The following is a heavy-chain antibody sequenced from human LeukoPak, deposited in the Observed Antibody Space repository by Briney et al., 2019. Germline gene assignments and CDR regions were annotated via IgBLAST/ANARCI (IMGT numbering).Heavy chain of an antibody. Sequence: GGSLRLSCAASGFTFDDYGMSWVRQAPGKGLEWVSGINWNGGSAGYADSVKGRFTISRDNAKNSLYLQMNSLRAEDTALYYCVRARGDSSGYYYSSLDYWGQGTLVTVSS. D-gene: IGHD3-22*01. CDR1: GFTFDDYG. V-gene: IGHV3-20*04. CDR3: VRARGDSSGYYYSSLDY. CDR2: INWNGGSA. J-gene: IGHJ4*02.